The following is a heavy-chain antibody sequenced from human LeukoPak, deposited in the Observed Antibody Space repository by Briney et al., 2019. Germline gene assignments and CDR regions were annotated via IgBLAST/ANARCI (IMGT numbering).Heavy chain of an antibody. D-gene: IGHD6-25*01. V-gene: IGHV4-59*08. CDR2: IYYSGST. CDR1: GGSISSYD. CDR3: ARVNSRLAYFDY. Sequence: SETLSLTCTVSGGSISSYDWNWIRQPPGKGLEWIGYIYYSGSTNYNPSLKSRVTISVDTSKNQFSLKLRSVTAADTAVYYCARVNSRLAYFDYWGQGTLVTVSS. J-gene: IGHJ4*02.